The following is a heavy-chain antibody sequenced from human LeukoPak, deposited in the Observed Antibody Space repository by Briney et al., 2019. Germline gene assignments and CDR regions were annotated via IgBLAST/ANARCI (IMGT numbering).Heavy chain of an antibody. J-gene: IGHJ4*02. D-gene: IGHD2-15*01. CDR3: ARVRVVGAALEY. Sequence: SETLSLSCAVSGGSFSGYYWSWIRQPPGKGLEWIGEINHSGSTNYNPSLKSRVTISVDTSKNQFSLKLSAVTAAYTAVYYCARVRVVGAALEYWGQGTLVTVSS. CDR2: INHSGST. CDR1: GGSFSGYY. V-gene: IGHV4-34*01.